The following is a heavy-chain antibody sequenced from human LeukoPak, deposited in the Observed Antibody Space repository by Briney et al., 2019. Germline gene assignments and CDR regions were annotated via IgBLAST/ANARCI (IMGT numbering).Heavy chain of an antibody. D-gene: IGHD4-23*01. J-gene: IGHJ6*02. CDR3: ARWHMNSQDV. CDR1: DGSISYYY. CDR2: IYVGGST. Sequence: PSETLSLTCTVSDGSISYYYWSWIRQPAGKGLEWIGRIYVGGSTNYSPSLKSRVSMSLDKSKNQLSLKLISVSAADTAVYYCARWHMNSQDVWGRGTVVTVS. V-gene: IGHV4-4*07.